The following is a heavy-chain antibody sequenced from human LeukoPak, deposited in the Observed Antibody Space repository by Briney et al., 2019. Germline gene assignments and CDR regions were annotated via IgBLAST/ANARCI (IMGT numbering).Heavy chain of an antibody. CDR3: AGGTYYYDSSGYSHFDY. V-gene: IGHV1-69*05. J-gene: IGHJ4*02. CDR2: IIPIFGTA. Sequence: ASVKVSCTASGGTFSSYAISWVRQAPGQGLEWMGGIIPIFGTANYAQKFQGRVTITTDESTSTAYMELSSLRSEDTAVYYCAGGTYYYDSSGYSHFDYWSQGTLVTVSS. CDR1: GGTFSSYA. D-gene: IGHD3-22*01.